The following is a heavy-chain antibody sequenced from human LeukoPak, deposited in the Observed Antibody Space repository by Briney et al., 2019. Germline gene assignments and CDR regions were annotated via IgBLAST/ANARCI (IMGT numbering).Heavy chain of an antibody. J-gene: IGHJ5*02. D-gene: IGHD2-15*01. CDR3: ARDGAEAGYCSGGSCYVINWFDP. V-gene: IGHV1-69*05. CDR2: IIPIFGTA. Sequence: ASVKVSCKASGGTFSSYAISWVRQAPGQGLEWMGRIIPIFGTANYAQKFQGRVTITTDEFTSTAYMELSSLRSEDTAVYYCARDGAEAGYCSGGSCYVINWFDPWGQGTLVTVSS. CDR1: GGTFSSYA.